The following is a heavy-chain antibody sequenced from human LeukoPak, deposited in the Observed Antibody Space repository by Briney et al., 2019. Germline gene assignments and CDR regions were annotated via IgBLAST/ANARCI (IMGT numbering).Heavy chain of an antibody. CDR1: GFSFSTYW. J-gene: IGHJ1*01. CDR3: ARGYCDRTDCYGAPDW. V-gene: IGHV3-7*04. Sequence: GGSLRLSCAASGFSFSTYWMNWVRQAPNKGLEWVANIKEDGGEKHYVHSVRGRFTISRDNATNQVFLQMNSLRVDDTAVYYCARGYCDRTDCYGAPDWWGQGTLVTVSS. CDR2: IKEDGGEK. D-gene: IGHD2-2*01.